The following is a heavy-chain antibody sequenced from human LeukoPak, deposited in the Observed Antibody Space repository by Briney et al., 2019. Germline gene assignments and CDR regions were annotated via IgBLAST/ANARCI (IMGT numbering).Heavy chain of an antibody. Sequence: ASVKVSGKASGYTFTSYAMNWVRQAPGQGLEWKGWISAYNGNTNCAQKLQGRVTMTTDTSTSTAYMELRSLRSDDTAVYYCARDLGSSGYYPLLPTDYWGQGTLVTVSS. CDR3: ARDLGSSGYYPLLPTDY. D-gene: IGHD3-22*01. J-gene: IGHJ4*02. CDR1: GYTFTSYA. CDR2: ISAYNGNT. V-gene: IGHV1-18*01.